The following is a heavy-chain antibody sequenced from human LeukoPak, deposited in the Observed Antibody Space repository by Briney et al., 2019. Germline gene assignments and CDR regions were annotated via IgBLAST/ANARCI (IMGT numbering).Heavy chain of an antibody. J-gene: IGHJ4*02. Sequence: GGSLRLSCEASGFTFSTYWMSWVRQAPGKGLEWVASIKQDGSEKYYVDSVKGRFTISRDNAKNSLYLQMNSLRSEDTALYYCAGNSPLGGYGGKGPLVPAS. CDR2: IKQDGSEK. CDR1: GFTFSTYW. CDR3: AGNSPLGGY. D-gene: IGHD3-10*01. V-gene: IGHV3-7*04.